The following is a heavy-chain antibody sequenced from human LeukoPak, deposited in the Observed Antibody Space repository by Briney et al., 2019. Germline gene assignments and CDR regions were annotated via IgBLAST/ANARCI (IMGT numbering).Heavy chain of an antibody. CDR2: INPSGGST. Sequence: ASVKVSCKASGYTFTSYYMHWVRQAPGQGLEWMGIINPSGGSTSYAQKFQGRVTMTRDTSINTASMELSRLRSDDTAVYYCARDFLRAAGYWGQGTLVTVSS. V-gene: IGHV1-46*01. CDR1: GYTFTSYY. D-gene: IGHD3-16*01. CDR3: ARDFLRAAGY. J-gene: IGHJ4*02.